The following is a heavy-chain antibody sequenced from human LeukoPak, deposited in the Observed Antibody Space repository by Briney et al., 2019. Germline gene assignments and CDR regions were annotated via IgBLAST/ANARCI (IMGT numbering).Heavy chain of an antibody. CDR3: ARAYSSSWYARAFDI. D-gene: IGHD6-13*01. V-gene: IGHV3-74*01. CDR2: INSDGSST. CDR1: GFTFDDYT. J-gene: IGHJ3*02. Sequence: PGGSLRLSCAASGFTFDDYTMHWVRQAPGKGLVWVSRINSDGSSTSYADSVKGRFTISRDNAKNTLYLQMNSLRAEDTAVYYCARAYSSSWYARAFDIWGQGTMVTVSS.